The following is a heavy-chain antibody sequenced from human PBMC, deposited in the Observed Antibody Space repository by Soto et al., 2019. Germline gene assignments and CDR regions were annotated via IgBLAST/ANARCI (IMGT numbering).Heavy chain of an antibody. J-gene: IGHJ6*02. CDR3: ARDWGESNYEGMDV. CDR2: IYYSGST. CDR1: GGSISSGGYY. V-gene: IGHV4-31*02. D-gene: IGHD3-16*01. Sequence: LCGGSISSGGYYWRWIRQHPGKGLEWIGYIYYSGSTYYNPSLKSRVTISVDTSKNQFSLKLSSVTAADTAVYYCARDWGESNYEGMDVWGQGTTVTVSS.